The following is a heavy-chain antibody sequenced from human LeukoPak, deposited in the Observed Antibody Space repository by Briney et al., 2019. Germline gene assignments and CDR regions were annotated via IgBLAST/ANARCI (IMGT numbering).Heavy chain of an antibody. Sequence: GAAVKVSCKASVYTFTSYYMHWVRQAPGQGLEWMGWINPNSGGTNYAQKFQGRVTMTRDTSISTAYMELSRLRSEDTAIYYCARIRDGYNDAYDIWGQGTVVTVPS. D-gene: IGHD5-24*01. J-gene: IGHJ3*02. CDR3: ARIRDGYNDAYDI. CDR2: INPNSGGT. V-gene: IGHV1-2*02. CDR1: VYTFTSYY.